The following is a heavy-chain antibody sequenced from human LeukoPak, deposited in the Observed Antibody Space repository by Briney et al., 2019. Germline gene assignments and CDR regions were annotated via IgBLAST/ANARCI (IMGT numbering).Heavy chain of an antibody. D-gene: IGHD2-15*01. CDR3: ARGSIVVVVAATFDY. V-gene: IGHV3-21*01. Sequence: GGSLRLSCAASGFTFSSYSMNWVRQAPGKGLEWVSSISSSSYIYYADSVKGRFTISRDNAKNSLYLQMNSLRAEDTAVYYCARGSIVVVVAATFDYWGQGTLVTVSS. CDR2: ISSSSYI. CDR1: GFTFSSYS. J-gene: IGHJ4*02.